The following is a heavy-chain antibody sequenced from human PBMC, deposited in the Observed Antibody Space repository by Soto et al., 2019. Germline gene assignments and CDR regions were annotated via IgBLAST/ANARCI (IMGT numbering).Heavy chain of an antibody. CDR1: GASISYGGFS. J-gene: IGHJ4*02. V-gene: IGHV4-30-2*06. CDR2: ISHLENT. Sequence: PSETLSLTSTVSGASISYGGFSWSWIRQSPGKGLEWIGYISHLENTYFHPSFKSRLTMSIDRSRNQFSLNLSSVTAADRAVYYCVRGGGYDPFDYWGQGVLVTVSS. CDR3: VRGGGYDPFDY. D-gene: IGHD5-12*01.